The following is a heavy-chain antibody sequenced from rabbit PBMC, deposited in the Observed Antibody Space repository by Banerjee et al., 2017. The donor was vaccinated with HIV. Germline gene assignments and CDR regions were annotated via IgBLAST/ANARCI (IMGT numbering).Heavy chain of an antibody. Sequence: QEQLEESGGDLVKPEGSLTLTCTASGFSFSGNYWICWVRQAPGKGLEWIGCINTGSSGSTYYASWAKGRFTISKTSSTTVTLQMTSLTVADTATYFCARSSNYYNGLNLWGPGTLVTVS. CDR3: ARSSNYYNGLNL. J-gene: IGHJ4*01. D-gene: IGHD8-1*01. CDR1: GFSFSGNYW. CDR2: INTGSSGST. V-gene: IGHV1S45*01.